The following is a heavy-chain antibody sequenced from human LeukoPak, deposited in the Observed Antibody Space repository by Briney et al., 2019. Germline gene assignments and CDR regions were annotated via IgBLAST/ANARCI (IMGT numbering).Heavy chain of an antibody. D-gene: IGHD6-13*01. CDR1: GFTFSNYA. Sequence: PGGSLRLSCAASGFTFSNYAMSWVRQAPGKGLERVSGISGSGVSTNYADFVKGRFTISRDNSKGTLYLQMNSLRAEDTAVYYCARNLAAAGTDYWGQGTLVTVSS. J-gene: IGHJ4*02. V-gene: IGHV3-23*01. CDR3: ARNLAAAGTDY. CDR2: ISGSGVST.